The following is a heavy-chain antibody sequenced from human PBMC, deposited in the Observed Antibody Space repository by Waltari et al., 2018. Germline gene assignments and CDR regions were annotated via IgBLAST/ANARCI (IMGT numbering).Heavy chain of an antibody. D-gene: IGHD1-26*01. CDR1: GSSFTSYW. J-gene: IGHJ3*02. Sequence: EVQLVQSGAEVKKPGESLKISCKGSGSSFTSYWIGWVRQMPGKGLEWMGIIYPGDSDTRYSPSFQGQVTISADKSISTAYLQWSSLKASDTAKYYCATPSSIVGATSGAFDIWGQGTMVTVSS. CDR3: ATPSSIVGATSGAFDI. V-gene: IGHV5-51*01. CDR2: IYPGDSDT.